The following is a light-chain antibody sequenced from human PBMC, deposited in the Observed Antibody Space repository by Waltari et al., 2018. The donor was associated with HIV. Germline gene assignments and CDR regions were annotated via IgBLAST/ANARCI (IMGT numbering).Light chain of an antibody. CDR1: QSVLYSSNNKNY. V-gene: IGKV4-1*01. Sequence: DIVMSQSPDSLAVSLSERATINCTPSQSVLYSSNNKNYLAWYQQKPGQPPKLLIYWASTRESGVPDRFSGSGSGTDFTLTISSLQAEDVAVYYCQQYYSTPHTFGQGTKLEIK. J-gene: IGKJ2*01. CDR2: WAS. CDR3: QQYYSTPHT.